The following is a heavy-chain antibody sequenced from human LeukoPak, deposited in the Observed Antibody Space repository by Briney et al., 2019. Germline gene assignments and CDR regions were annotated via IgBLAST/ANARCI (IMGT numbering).Heavy chain of an antibody. CDR2: IRSKAYGGTT. CDR1: GFTFGDYA. D-gene: IGHD2-21*02. J-gene: IGHJ4*02. Sequence: GGSLRLSCTASGFTFGDYAMSWFRQAPGKGLEWVGFIRSKAYGGTTEYAASVKGRFTISRDDSKSIAYLQMNSLKTEDTAVYYCAKDLERHIVVVTASAVDYWGQGTLVTVSS. CDR3: AKDLERHIVVVTASAVDY. V-gene: IGHV3-49*03.